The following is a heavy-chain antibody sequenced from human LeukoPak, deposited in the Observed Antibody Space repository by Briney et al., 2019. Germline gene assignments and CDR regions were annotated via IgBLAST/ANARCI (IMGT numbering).Heavy chain of an antibody. Sequence: KSSETLSLTCTVSGASISISSYYWGRIRQPPGRGLEWIATIHHSGSTYHNPSLKSRVTMSVDTSKNQFSLKLSSLTAADTAVYYCARHPSGSSFDYWGQGTLVTVSS. CDR1: GASISISSYY. CDR2: IHHSGST. CDR3: ARHPSGSSFDY. V-gene: IGHV4-39*01. D-gene: IGHD3-22*01. J-gene: IGHJ4*02.